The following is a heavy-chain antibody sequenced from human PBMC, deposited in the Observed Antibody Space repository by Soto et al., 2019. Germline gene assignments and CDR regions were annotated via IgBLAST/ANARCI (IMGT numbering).Heavy chain of an antibody. V-gene: IGHV3-30*18. J-gene: IGHJ4*02. CDR2: ISYDGSNK. CDR1: GFTFSSYG. D-gene: IGHD2-15*01. CDR3: ANLLGYCSGGSCYGFDY. Sequence: QVQLVESGGGVVQPGRSLRLSCAASGFTFSSYGMHWVRQAPGKGLEGVAVISYDGSNKYYADSVKGRFTISRDNSKNTLYLQMNSLRAEDTAVYYCANLLGYCSGGSCYGFDYWGQGTLVTVSS.